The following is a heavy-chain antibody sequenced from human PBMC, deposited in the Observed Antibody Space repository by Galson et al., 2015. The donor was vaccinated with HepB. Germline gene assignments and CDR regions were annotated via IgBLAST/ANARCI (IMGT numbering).Heavy chain of an antibody. D-gene: IGHD2-2*01. CDR3: ARVPAAMGYYYYYYYMDV. V-gene: IGHV3-21*01. CDR1: GFTFSTYS. CDR2: ISSSSGYI. J-gene: IGHJ6*03. Sequence: LRLSCAASGFTFSTYSINWVRQAPGKGLEWVSSISSSSGYIYYADSVKGRFTISRDNAKNSLYLQMNSLRAEDTAVYNCARVPAAMGYYYYYYYMDVWGKGTTVTVSS.